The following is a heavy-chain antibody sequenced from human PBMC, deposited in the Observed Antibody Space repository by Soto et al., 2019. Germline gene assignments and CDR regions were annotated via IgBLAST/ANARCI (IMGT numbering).Heavy chain of an antibody. CDR3: ARGFGDFEGNFYYYGMDA. J-gene: IGHJ6*02. V-gene: IGHV4-31*03. Sequence: SETLSLTCTVSGVSLNSGNYYWSWIRQHPGKGLEWIGYVYYSANTFYNLSLRTRVTLSSDTSKNQFSLQLTSVTAADTAVYYCARGFGDFEGNFYYYGMDAWGQGKTVTVS. CDR2: VYYSANT. CDR1: GVSLNSGNYY. D-gene: IGHD4-17*01.